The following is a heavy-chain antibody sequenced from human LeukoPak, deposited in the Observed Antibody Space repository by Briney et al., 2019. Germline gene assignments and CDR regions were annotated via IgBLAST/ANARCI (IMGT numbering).Heavy chain of an antibody. D-gene: IGHD3-3*01. CDR2: FDPEDGET. J-gene: IGHJ4*02. CDR3: ATAPPRITIFGVVIRDYFDY. V-gene: IGHV1-24*01. CDR1: GYTLTELS. Sequence: ASVKVSCKVSGYTLTELSMHWVRQAPGKGLEWMGGFDPEDGETIYAQKFQGRVTITEDTSTDTAYMELSSLRSEDTAVYYCATAPPRITIFGVVIRDYFDYWGQGTLVTVSS.